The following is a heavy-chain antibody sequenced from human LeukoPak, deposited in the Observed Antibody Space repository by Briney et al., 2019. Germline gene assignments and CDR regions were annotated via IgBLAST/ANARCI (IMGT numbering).Heavy chain of an antibody. D-gene: IGHD2-2*01. CDR1: GFTFSTFW. J-gene: IGHJ3*02. Sequence: GGSLRLSCAASGFTFSTFWMSWVRQAPGKGLEWVANINQDGSERYYVDSMKGRFTISRDNAKNSLYLQMNSLRAEDTAVYYCARSSSGAFDIWGQGTMVTVSS. CDR2: INQDGSER. CDR3: ARSSSGAFDI. V-gene: IGHV3-7*01.